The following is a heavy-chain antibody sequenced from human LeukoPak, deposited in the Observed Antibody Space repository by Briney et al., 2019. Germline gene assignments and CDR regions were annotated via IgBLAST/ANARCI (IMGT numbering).Heavy chain of an antibody. D-gene: IGHD3-10*01. CDR3: ARGRITMVRGVCLDY. CDR1: GGSFSGYY. J-gene: IGHJ4*02. Sequence: SETLSLTCAVYGGSFSGYYWSWIRQPPGKGLEWIGEINHSGSTNYNPSLKSRVTIPVDTSKNQFSLKLSSVTAADTAVYYCARGRITMVRGVCLDYWGQGTLVTVSS. V-gene: IGHV4-34*01. CDR2: INHSGST.